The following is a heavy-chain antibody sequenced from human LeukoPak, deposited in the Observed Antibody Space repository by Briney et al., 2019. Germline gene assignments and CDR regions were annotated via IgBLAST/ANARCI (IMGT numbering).Heavy chain of an antibody. V-gene: IGHV3-74*01. D-gene: IGHD4-17*01. CDR2: IDSDGSNT. CDR3: ARDDYGDYYFDY. CDR1: GFTFNNYW. Sequence: AGGSLRLSCAAPGFTFNNYWMHWVRQAPGKGLVWVSRIDSDGSNTNYADSVKGRFTVSRDNAKNTLYLQMNSLRAEDTAVYYCARDDYGDYYFDYWGQGTLVTVSS. J-gene: IGHJ4*02.